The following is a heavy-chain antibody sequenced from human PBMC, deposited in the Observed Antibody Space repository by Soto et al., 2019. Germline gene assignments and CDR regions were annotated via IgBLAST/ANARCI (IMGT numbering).Heavy chain of an antibody. Sequence: PSETLSLTCTVSGGSISSYYWSWIRQPPGKGLEWIGYIYYSGSTNYNPSHKSRVTISVDTAKNQFSLKLSSVTAADTDEYYYMRSDILTGYVDNYFDYWGQGTLVTVSS. CDR2: IYYSGST. CDR3: MRSDILTGYVDNYFDY. D-gene: IGHD3-9*01. V-gene: IGHV4-59*01. J-gene: IGHJ4*02. CDR1: GGSISSYY.